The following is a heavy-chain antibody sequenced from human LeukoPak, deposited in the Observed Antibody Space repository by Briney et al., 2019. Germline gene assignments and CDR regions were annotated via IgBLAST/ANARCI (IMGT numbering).Heavy chain of an antibody. CDR1: GYTFTSYG. D-gene: IGHD3-3*01. J-gene: IGHJ6*02. CDR2: ISAYNGNT. Sequence: ASVKVSCKASGYTFTSYGISWVRQAPGQGLEWMGWISAYNGNTNYAQKLQGRVTMTTDTSTSTAYMELRSLRSDDTAVYYCARERVGYDFWSGNRDGMDVWGQGTTVTVSS. V-gene: IGHV1-18*01. CDR3: ARERVGYDFWSGNRDGMDV.